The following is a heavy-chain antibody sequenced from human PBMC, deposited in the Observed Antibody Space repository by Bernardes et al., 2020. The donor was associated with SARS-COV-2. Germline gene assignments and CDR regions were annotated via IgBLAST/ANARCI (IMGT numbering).Heavy chain of an antibody. V-gene: IGHV3-23*01. CDR2: ISGSGGST. CDR3: ASLTTVTIPVGDY. D-gene: IGHD4-17*01. CDR1: GFTFSSYA. Sequence: GGSLRLSCAASGFTFSSYAMSWVRQAPGKGLEWVSAISGSGGSTYYADSVKGRFTISRDNAKNTLYLQMNSLRAEDTAVYYCASLTTVTIPVGDYWGQGTLVTVYS. J-gene: IGHJ4*02.